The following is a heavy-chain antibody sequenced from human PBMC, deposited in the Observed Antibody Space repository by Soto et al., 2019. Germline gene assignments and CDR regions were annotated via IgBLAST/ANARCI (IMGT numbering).Heavy chain of an antibody. D-gene: IGHD5-12*01. CDR2: IYYSGST. Sequence: SGTLSLTCTVSGGSISSGGYYWGWIRQPPGKGLEWIGSIYYSGSTYYNPSLKSRVTISVDTSKNQFSLKLSSVTAADTAVYYCARRPSGYDLYYYYYGMDVWGQGTTVTVSS. CDR1: GGSISSGGYY. V-gene: IGHV4-39*01. J-gene: IGHJ6*02. CDR3: ARRPSGYDLYYYYYGMDV.